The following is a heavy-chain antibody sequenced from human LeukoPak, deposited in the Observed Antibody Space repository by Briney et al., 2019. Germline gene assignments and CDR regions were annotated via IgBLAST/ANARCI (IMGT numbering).Heavy chain of an antibody. V-gene: IGHV3-11*01. CDR1: GFTFSDYY. J-gene: IGHJ3*02. Sequence: GGSLRLSCAASGFTFSDYYMSWIRQAPGKGLEWVSYISSSGSTIYYADSVKGRFTISRDNAKNSLYLQMNSLRAEDTAVYYCARERYYYDSSGYYPDAFDIWGQGTMVTVSS. D-gene: IGHD3-22*01. CDR3: ARERYYYDSSGYYPDAFDI. CDR2: ISSSGSTI.